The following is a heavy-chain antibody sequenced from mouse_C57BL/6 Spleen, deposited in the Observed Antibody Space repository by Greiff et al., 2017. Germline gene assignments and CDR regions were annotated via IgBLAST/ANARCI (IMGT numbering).Heavy chain of an antibody. Sequence: QVQLQQPGAELVRPGSSVKLSCKASGYTFPSYWMHWVKQRPIQGLAWIGNIDPSDSETHYNKKFKDKATLTVDKSSSTASMQLSSLTSEADAVYSYARRTTIVATNWYFDVWGTGTTVTVSS. V-gene: IGHV1-52*01. CDR1: GYTFPSYW. J-gene: IGHJ1*03. CDR3: ARRTTIVATNWYFDV. CDR2: IDPSDSET. D-gene: IGHD1-1*01.